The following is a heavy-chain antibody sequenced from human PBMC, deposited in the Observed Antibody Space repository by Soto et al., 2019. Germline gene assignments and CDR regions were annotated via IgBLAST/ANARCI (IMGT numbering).Heavy chain of an antibody. CDR2: ISSSSSYI. J-gene: IGHJ4*02. CDR3: AREVSHGDYFDY. CDR1: GSTFSSYS. V-gene: IGHV3-21*01. D-gene: IGHD4-17*01. Sequence: PGGSLRLSCAASGSTFSSYSMNWVRQAPGKGLEWVSSISSSSSYIYYADSVKGRLTISRDNAKNSLYLQMNSLRAEDTAVYYCAREVSHGDYFDYWGQGTLVTVSS.